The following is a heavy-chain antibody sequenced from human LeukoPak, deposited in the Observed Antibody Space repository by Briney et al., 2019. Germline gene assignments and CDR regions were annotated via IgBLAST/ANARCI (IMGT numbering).Heavy chain of an antibody. J-gene: IGHJ4*02. CDR1: GGSFNNYY. CDR3: AGGVPAAIDY. Sequence: ASETLSLTCTVSGGSFNNYYWSWIRQPPGRGLEWIGYIYYSGSTNYNPSLKSRVTISVDTSKNQFSLKLSSVTAADTAVYYCAGGVPAAIDYWGQGTLVTVSS. CDR2: IYYSGST. D-gene: IGHD2-2*01. V-gene: IGHV4-59*12.